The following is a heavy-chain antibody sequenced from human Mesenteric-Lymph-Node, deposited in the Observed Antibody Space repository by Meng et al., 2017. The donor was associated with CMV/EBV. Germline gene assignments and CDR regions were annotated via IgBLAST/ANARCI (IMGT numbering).Heavy chain of an antibody. D-gene: IGHD6-6*01. CDR2: VYYSGST. V-gene: IGHV4-61*01. Sequence: SETLSLTCTVSGGPVSTTIYYWSWIRQSPGKGLEWIGYVYYSGSTNYNPSLKSRVTISVDTSKNQFSLKLTSVTAADTAVYYCARRGHTSRPFWGQGTLVTVSS. J-gene: IGHJ4*02. CDR1: GGPVSTTIYY. CDR3: ARRGHTSRPF.